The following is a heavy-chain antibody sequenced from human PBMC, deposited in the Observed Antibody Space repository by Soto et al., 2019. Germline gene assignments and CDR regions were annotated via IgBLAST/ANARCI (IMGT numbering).Heavy chain of an antibody. CDR3: AKDEVRDFWKNGMDV. D-gene: IGHD3-3*01. CDR1: GFTFSSYA. CDR2: ISGSGGST. Sequence: GGSLRLSCAASGFTFSSYAMSWVRQAPGKGLEWVSAISGSGGSTYYADSVKGRFTISRDNSKNTLYLQMNSLRAEDTAVYYCAKDEVRDFWKNGMDVWGQGTTVTVSS. J-gene: IGHJ6*02. V-gene: IGHV3-23*01.